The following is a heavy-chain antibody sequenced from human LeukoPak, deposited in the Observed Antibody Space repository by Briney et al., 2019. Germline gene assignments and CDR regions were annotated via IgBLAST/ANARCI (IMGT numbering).Heavy chain of an antibody. CDR1: GGSISSSSYY. J-gene: IGHJ3*02. CDR3: ARDAATSVRGYSSSWYAFDI. CDR2: IYTSGST. D-gene: IGHD6-13*01. V-gene: IGHV4-61*02. Sequence: SETLSLTCTVSGGSISSSSYYWSWIRQPAGKGLEWIGRIYTSGSTNYNPSLKSRVTMSVDTSKNQFSLKLSSVTAADTAVYYCARDAATSVRGYSSSWYAFDIWGQGTMVTVSS.